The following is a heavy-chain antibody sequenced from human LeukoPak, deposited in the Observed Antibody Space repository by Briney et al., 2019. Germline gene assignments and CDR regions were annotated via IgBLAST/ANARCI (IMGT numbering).Heavy chain of an antibody. J-gene: IGHJ6*02. CDR3: ARPRISSSWYYGMDV. D-gene: IGHD6-13*01. V-gene: IGHV5-51*01. Sequence: GESLKISCQGSGYSFTTYWIGWVRQMPGKGLEWMGIIYPGDFDIRYSPSFQGQVTISADKSISTAYLQWSSLKASDTAMYYCARPRISSSWYYGMDVWGQGTTVTVSS. CDR2: IYPGDFDI. CDR1: GYSFTTYW.